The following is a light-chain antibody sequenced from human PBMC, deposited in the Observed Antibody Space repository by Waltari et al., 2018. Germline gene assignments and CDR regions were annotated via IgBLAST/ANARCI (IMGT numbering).Light chain of an antibody. CDR2: FDS. J-gene: IGLJ2*01. CDR3: QVWDTSADHLVV. CDR1: NIGPKS. Sequence: SYVLTQPPSVSVAPGKTASITCGGNNIGPKSVNWYQQKPGQAPILLIYFDSDRPSGIPDRFSGSNSGHTATLTISRVEAGDEAAYYCQVWDTSADHLVVFGGGTNLTVV. V-gene: IGLV3-21*04.